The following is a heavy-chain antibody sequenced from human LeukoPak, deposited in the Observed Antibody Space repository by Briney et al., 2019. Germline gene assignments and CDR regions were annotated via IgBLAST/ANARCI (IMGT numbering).Heavy chain of an antibody. J-gene: IGHJ4*02. Sequence: GGSLRLSCAASGFTFSSYAMSWVRQAPGKGLEWVSAISDSGGSTYYADSVKGRFSISRDNSKNTLYLQMDSLRAEDTAVYYCAKDRYQLLRVCDFWGQGTLVSVSS. D-gene: IGHD2-2*01. CDR3: AKDRYQLLRVCDF. V-gene: IGHV3-23*01. CDR1: GFTFSSYA. CDR2: ISDSGGST.